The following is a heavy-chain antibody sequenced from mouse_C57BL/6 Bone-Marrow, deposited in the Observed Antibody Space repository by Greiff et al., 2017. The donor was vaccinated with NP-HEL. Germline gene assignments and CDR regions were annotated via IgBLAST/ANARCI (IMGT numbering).Heavy chain of an antibody. V-gene: IGHV1-26*01. CDR3: ARGWFAY. J-gene: IGHJ3*01. CDR1: GYTFTDYY. Sequence: EVQLQQSGPELVKPGASVKISCKASGYTFTDYYMNWVKQSHGQSLEWIGDINPNNGGTSYNQKFKGKATLTVDKSSSTAYMELRSLTSEDSAVYDCARGWFAYWGQGTLVTVSA. CDR2: INPNNGGT.